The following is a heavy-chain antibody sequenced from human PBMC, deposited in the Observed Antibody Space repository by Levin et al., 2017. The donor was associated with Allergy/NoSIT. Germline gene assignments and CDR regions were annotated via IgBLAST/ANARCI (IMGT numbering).Heavy chain of an antibody. D-gene: IGHD3-16*02. J-gene: IGHJ4*02. CDR3: ARDPLEYDYVWGSYRPYYFDY. V-gene: IGHV3-48*02. CDR2: ISSSSSTI. Sequence: GGSLRLSCAASGFTFSSYSMNWVRQAPGKGLEWVSYISSSSSTIYYADSVKGRFTISRDNAKNSLYLQMNSLRDEDTAVYYCARDPLEYDYVWGSYRPYYFDYWGQGTLVTVSS. CDR1: GFTFSSYS.